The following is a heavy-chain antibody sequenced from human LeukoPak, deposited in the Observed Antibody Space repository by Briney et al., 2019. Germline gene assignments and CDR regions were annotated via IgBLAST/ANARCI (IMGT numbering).Heavy chain of an antibody. J-gene: IGHJ4*02. Sequence: GGSLRLSCGASGFTFSSYAMSWVRQAPGKGLEWVSAIRGSGGSTYYADSVKGRFTISRDNSKNTLYLQMNSLRAEDTAVYYCAKDRGSSWYGGSFDYWGQGTLVTVSS. CDR1: GFTFSSYA. CDR3: AKDRGSSWYGGSFDY. CDR2: IRGSGGST. D-gene: IGHD6-13*01. V-gene: IGHV3-23*01.